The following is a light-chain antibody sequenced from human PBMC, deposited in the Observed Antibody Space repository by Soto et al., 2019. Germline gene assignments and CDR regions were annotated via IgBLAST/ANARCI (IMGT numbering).Light chain of an antibody. V-gene: IGKV1-5*03. CDR1: QSITGW. J-gene: IGKJ1*01. Sequence: DIQMTQSPPTLSASVGDRVTISCRASQSITGWLAWFQQKPGKAPKLLISNASKLESGVPSRFSGSGSGTDFTLTISGLQPDDFATYYCQQYNPYSPWTFGQGTKVEIK. CDR2: NAS. CDR3: QQYNPYSPWT.